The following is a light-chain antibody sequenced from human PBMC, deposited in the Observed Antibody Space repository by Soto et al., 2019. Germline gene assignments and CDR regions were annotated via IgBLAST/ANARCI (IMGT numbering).Light chain of an antibody. CDR2: SNK. V-gene: IGLV1-47*02. Sequence: QSVLTQPPSASGTAGQGVTISGPGSTSNIGSNYVYWYQQLPGTAPKLLIYSNKQRPSGVPDRLSGSKSGTSASLAISGLRSADEADFFCATRDDSLNGFYVFGTWTKVTLL. J-gene: IGLJ1*01. CDR1: TSNIGSNY. CDR3: ATRDDSLNGFYV.